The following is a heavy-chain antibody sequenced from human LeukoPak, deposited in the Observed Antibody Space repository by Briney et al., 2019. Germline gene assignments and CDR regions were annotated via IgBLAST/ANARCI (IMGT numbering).Heavy chain of an antibody. CDR3: ARDPYSRGFFDH. Sequence: SETLSLTCTVSGGSVSTSYWSWIRQPPGKGLEWIGYMYYSGGTNYNPSLKSRVTISVDTSKNQFSLKLSSVTAADTAVYYCARDPYSRGFFDHWGQGTLVTVSS. J-gene: IGHJ4*02. CDR2: MYYSGGT. V-gene: IGHV4-59*02. D-gene: IGHD6-19*01. CDR1: GGSVSTSY.